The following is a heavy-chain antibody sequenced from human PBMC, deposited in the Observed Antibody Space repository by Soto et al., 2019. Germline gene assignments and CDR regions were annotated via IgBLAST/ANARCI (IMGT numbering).Heavy chain of an antibody. Sequence: PGESLKISCKGSGYSFSSYWIGWVRQMPGKGLEWMGIIYPGDSDTRYNPSFQGQVTISADKSISTAYLQWSSLKASDTAMYYCATQNSGSYSPFDYWGQGTLVTVSS. CDR3: ATQNSGSYSPFDY. J-gene: IGHJ4*02. CDR2: IYPGDSDT. CDR1: GYSFSSYW. D-gene: IGHD1-26*01. V-gene: IGHV5-51*01.